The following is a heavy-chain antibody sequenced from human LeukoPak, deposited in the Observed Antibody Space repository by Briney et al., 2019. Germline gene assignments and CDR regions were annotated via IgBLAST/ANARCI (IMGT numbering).Heavy chain of an antibody. J-gene: IGHJ6*03. CDR1: GYTLPDSY. D-gene: IGHD2-2*01. Sequence: ASVKVSRKPSGYTLPDSYIHWVKQAAAEGLDWMGRLHPEDREATYAEKFQRRVTITADTSTDTAYMDLSSLTPDDTAVYYCTTEVTRRTNCNRTICYYSYYMDGWGKGTTVTVSS. V-gene: IGHV1-69-2*01. CDR2: LHPEDREA. CDR3: TTEVTRRTNCNRTICYYSYYMDG.